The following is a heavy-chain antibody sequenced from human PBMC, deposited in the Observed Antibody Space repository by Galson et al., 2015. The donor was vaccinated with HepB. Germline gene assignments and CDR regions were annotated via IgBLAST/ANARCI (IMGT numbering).Heavy chain of an antibody. CDR3: ARTTASHYDSSCYSL. V-gene: IGHV3-30*04. J-gene: IGHJ1*01. Sequence: SLRLSCAASGFNFRSYAMHWVRQAPGKGLEWVAVISYDGSNKKYADSVKGRFTSSRDNSKNTLYLQMNSLRAEDTAVYYCARTTASHYDSSCYSLWGQGTLVTVSS. D-gene: IGHD3-22*01. CDR1: GFNFRSYA. CDR2: ISYDGSNK.